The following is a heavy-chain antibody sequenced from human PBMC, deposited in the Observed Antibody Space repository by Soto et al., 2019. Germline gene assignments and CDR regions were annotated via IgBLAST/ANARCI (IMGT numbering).Heavy chain of an antibody. CDR3: ARQEGYDFWSGYSPVGYYFDY. J-gene: IGHJ4*02. CDR1: GGSISSGGYS. D-gene: IGHD3-3*01. Sequence: PSETLSLTCAVSGGSISSGGYSWSWIRQPPGKGLEWIGYIYHSGSTYYNPSLKSRVTISVDRSKNQFSLKLSSVTAADTAMYYCARQEGYDFWSGYSPVGYYFDYWGQGTLVTVSS. CDR2: IYHSGST. V-gene: IGHV4-30-2*01.